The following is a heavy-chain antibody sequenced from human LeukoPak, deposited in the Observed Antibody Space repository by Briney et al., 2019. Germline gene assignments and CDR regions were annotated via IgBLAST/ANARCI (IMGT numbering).Heavy chain of an antibody. CDR1: GFSFSSYW. CDR2: IKQDESER. D-gene: IGHD3-10*01. V-gene: IGHV3-7*01. CDR3: ARLSAYYYGSYFYYYMDV. J-gene: IGHJ6*03. Sequence: AGGSLRLSCEASGFSFSSYWMTWVRQPPGKGPEWVANIKQDESERYSVDSVKGRFTISRDNAKNSVYLHMNSLRAEDTALYYCARLSAYYYGSYFYYYMDVWGEGTTVTVSS.